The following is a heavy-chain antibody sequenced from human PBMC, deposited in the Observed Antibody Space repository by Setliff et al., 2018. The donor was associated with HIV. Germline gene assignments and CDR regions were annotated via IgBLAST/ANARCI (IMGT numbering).Heavy chain of an antibody. CDR3: ARAPVVSTMYYLGH. CDR2: IYYSGST. V-gene: IGHV4-39*01. Sequence: PSETLSLTCPFSGGSISSSSYYWGWIRQPPGKGLEWIGLIYYSGSTYYNPSLKSRVTISVDTSKNQFSLKLSSVTAADTAVYYCARAPVVSTMYYLGHWGQGTLVTVSS. CDR1: GGSISSSSYY. D-gene: IGHD5-12*01. J-gene: IGHJ4*02.